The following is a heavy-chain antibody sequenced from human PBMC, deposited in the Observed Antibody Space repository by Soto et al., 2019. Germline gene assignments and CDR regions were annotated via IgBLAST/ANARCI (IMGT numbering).Heavy chain of an antibody. D-gene: IGHD3-3*01. Sequence: QVQLVQSGAEVMQPGSSVRVSCKASGGTFSSYAISWVRQAPGQGLEWMGGIIPIFGTADYAQKFQGRVTINAEESTTTDYKEMSSLRSEDTAVYFCARDKDRLRLGGNYYYGMDVWGQGSTVTVSS. V-gene: IGHV1-69*12. CDR3: ARDKDRLRLGGNYYYGMDV. J-gene: IGHJ6*02. CDR2: IIPIFGTA. CDR1: GGTFSSYA.